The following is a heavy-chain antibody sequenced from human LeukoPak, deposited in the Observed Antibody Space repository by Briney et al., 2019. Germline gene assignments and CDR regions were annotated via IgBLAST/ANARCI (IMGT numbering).Heavy chain of an antibody. Sequence: GGSLRLSCAASGFTFSNAWMSWVRQAPGKGLEWVAVISYDGSNKYYADSVKGRFTISRDNSKNTLYLQMNSLRAEDTAVYYCARSGAVLGIVYYMDVWGKGTTVTVSS. CDR3: ARSGAVLGIVYYMDV. J-gene: IGHJ6*03. CDR1: GFTFSNAW. CDR2: ISYDGSNK. V-gene: IGHV3-30-3*01. D-gene: IGHD6-19*01.